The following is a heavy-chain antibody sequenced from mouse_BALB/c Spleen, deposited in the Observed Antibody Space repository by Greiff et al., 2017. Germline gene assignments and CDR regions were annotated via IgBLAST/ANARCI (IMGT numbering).Heavy chain of an antibody. CDR2: ISYSGST. CDR1: GYSITSDYA. Sequence: DVQLQESGPGLVKPSQSLSLTCTVTGYSITSDYAWNWIRQFPGNKLEWMGYISYSGSTSYNPSLKSRISITRDTSKNQFFLQLNSVTTEDTATYYCASSPYYRYTPYWGQGTLVTVSA. V-gene: IGHV3-2*02. J-gene: IGHJ3*01. CDR3: ASSPYYRYTPY. D-gene: IGHD2-14*01.